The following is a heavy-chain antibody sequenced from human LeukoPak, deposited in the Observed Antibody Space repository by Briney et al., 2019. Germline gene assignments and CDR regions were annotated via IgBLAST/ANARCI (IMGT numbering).Heavy chain of an antibody. J-gene: IGHJ4*02. CDR2: IYHSGST. V-gene: IGHV4-38-2*02. D-gene: IGHD4-17*01. CDR1: GYSISSGYY. Sequence: SETLSLTCTVSGYSISSGYYWGWIRQPPGKGLEWIGSIYHSGSTYYNPSLKSRVTISVDTSKNQFSLKLSSVTAADTAVYYCARDLTVEELGDLPGYWGQGTLVTVSS. CDR3: ARDLTVEELGDLPGY.